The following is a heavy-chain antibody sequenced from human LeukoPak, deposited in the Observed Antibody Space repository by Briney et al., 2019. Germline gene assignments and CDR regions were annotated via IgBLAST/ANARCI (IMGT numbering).Heavy chain of an antibody. Sequence: SVKVSCKASGGTFSSYTISWVRQAPGQGLEWMGRLIPILGIANYAQKFQGRVTITADKSTSTAYMELSSLRSEDTAVYYCARVILSGSPYYYYYGMDVWGQGTTVTVSS. CDR2: LIPILGIA. J-gene: IGHJ6*02. CDR3: ARVILSGSPYYYYYGMDV. D-gene: IGHD1-26*01. V-gene: IGHV1-69*02. CDR1: GGTFSSYT.